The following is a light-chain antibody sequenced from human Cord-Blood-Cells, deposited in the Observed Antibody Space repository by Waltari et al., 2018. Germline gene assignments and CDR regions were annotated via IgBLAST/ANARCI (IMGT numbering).Light chain of an antibody. CDR3: NSRDSSGNHYV. Sequence: SSELTQDPAVSVALGQTVSITCQGDSLRSYYASWYQQKPGQAPVLVSYGKNNRPSGIPDRFSGSSSGNTATLTITGAQAEDEADYYCNSRDSSGNHYVFGTGTKVTVL. V-gene: IGLV3-19*01. CDR1: SLRSYY. CDR2: GKN. J-gene: IGLJ1*01.